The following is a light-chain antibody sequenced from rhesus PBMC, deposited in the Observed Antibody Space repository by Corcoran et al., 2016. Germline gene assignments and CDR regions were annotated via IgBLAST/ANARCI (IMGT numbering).Light chain of an antibody. V-gene: IGKV1-38*01. CDR3: QQRNSYPFT. J-gene: IGKJ3*01. CDR1: QGISSY. Sequence: DIQLTQSPSSLSASVGDRVTITCRASQGISSYLAWYQQKSGNAPKLLIYDASNLQSGVPSRFIGSGSGKEFTLTISSLQPEDFATYYCQQRNSYPFTFGPGTKLDIK. CDR2: DAS.